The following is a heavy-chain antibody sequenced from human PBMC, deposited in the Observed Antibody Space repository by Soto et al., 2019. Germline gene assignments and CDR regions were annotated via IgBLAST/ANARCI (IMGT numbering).Heavy chain of an antibody. CDR2: IYYSGST. V-gene: IGHV4-31*03. J-gene: IGHJ4*02. D-gene: IGHD6-13*01. Sequence: SETLSLTCTVSGGSISSGGYYWSWIRQHPGKGLEWIGYIYYSGSTYYNPSLKSRVTISVDTSKNQFSLKLSSVTAADTAVYYCATLYSSSWYCYFDYWGQGTLVTVSS. CDR1: GGSISSGGYY. CDR3: ATLYSSSWYCYFDY.